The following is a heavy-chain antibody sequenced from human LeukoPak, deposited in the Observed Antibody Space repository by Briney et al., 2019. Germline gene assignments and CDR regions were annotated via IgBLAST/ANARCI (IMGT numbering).Heavy chain of an antibody. CDR1: GFTFSSYA. V-gene: IGHV3-30*04. J-gene: IGHJ6*03. D-gene: IGHD1-14*01. CDR2: ISYDGSNK. CDR3: ARPRTYLYYYYDMDV. Sequence: PGGSLRLSCAASGFTFSSYAMHWVRQAPGKGLEWVAVISYDGSNKYYADSVKGRFTISRDNSKNTLYLQMNSLRAEDTAVYYCARPRTYLYYYYDMDVWGKGTTVTISS.